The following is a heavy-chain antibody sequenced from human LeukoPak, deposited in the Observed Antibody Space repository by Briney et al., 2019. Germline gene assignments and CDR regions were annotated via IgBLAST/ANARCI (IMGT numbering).Heavy chain of an antibody. Sequence: GGSLRLSCAASGFTFSSYAMHWVRQAPGKGLEGVAVISYDGSNKYYADSVKGRFTTSRYNSKNTLYLQMNSLRAEDTAVYYCARDRTNMRYCSSTSCYGYYYYGMDVWGQGTTVTVSS. CDR1: GFTFSSYA. J-gene: IGHJ6*02. D-gene: IGHD2-2*01. V-gene: IGHV3-30-3*01. CDR2: ISYDGSNK. CDR3: ARDRTNMRYCSSTSCYGYYYYGMDV.